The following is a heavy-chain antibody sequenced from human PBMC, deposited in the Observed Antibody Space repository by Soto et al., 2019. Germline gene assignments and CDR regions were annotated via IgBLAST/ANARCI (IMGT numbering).Heavy chain of an antibody. D-gene: IGHD6-19*01. CDR1: GFSFGSYS. Sequence: EVQLLESGGGLVQPGGSLRLSCAASGFSFGSYSMTWVRQAPGKGLEWVSVIGGDAGTKYYADSVKGRSTVSRDNSKNTVHLQMNSLRAEDTAVYYCAKALYSSTYSRGMDVWGQGTTVTVAS. CDR2: IGGDAGTK. V-gene: IGHV3-23*01. CDR3: AKALYSSTYSRGMDV. J-gene: IGHJ6*02.